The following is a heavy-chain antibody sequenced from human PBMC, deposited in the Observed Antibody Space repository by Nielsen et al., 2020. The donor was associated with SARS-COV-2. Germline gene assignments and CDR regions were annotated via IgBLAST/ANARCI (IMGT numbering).Heavy chain of an antibody. D-gene: IGHD6-6*01. Sequence: GESLKISCAASGFTFSSYSMNWVRQAPGKGLEWVSSISSSSSYIYYADSVKGRFTISRDNAKNSLYLQMNSLRAEDTAVYYCARTRGIAARPTHYYYGMDVWGQGTTVTVSS. CDR2: ISSSSSYI. V-gene: IGHV3-21*01. CDR3: ARTRGIAARPTHYYYGMDV. J-gene: IGHJ6*02. CDR1: GFTFSSYS.